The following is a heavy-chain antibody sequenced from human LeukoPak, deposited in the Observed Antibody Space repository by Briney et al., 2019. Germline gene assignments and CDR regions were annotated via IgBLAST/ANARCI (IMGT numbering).Heavy chain of an antibody. D-gene: IGHD2-21*02. Sequence: SETLSLTCAVYGGSFSGYYWTWIRQPPGKGLEWIGEINHSGGTNYNPSLKSRVTISIDTSKNQFSLKLSSVTAADTAVYYCARGHPLLDYWGQGTLVTVSS. V-gene: IGHV4-34*01. CDR3: ARGHPLLDY. CDR2: INHSGGT. J-gene: IGHJ4*02. CDR1: GGSFSGYY.